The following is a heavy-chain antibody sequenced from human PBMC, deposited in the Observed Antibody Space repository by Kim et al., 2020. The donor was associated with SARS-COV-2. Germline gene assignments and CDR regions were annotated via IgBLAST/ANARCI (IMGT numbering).Heavy chain of an antibody. CDR3: ARVLGTVDDY. CDR2: INHSGST. V-gene: IGHV4-34*01. J-gene: IGHJ4*02. CDR1: GGSFSGYY. D-gene: IGHD7-27*01. Sequence: SETLSLTCAVYGGSFSGYYWSWIRQPPGKGLEWIGEINHSGSTNYNPSLKSRVTISVDTSKNQFSLKLSSVTAADTAVYYCARVLGTVDDYWGQGTLVTV.